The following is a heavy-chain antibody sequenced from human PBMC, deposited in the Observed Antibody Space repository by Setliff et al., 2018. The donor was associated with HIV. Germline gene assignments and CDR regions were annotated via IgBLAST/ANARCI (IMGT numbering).Heavy chain of an antibody. D-gene: IGHD4-17*01. CDR3: ARRYGDYKIGDWFFDL. CDR1: GGSISSGGCY. Sequence: SETLSLTCAVSGGSISSGGCYWNWIRQHPGKGLEWIGYIYYSGTTYYNPPLKSRVTISVDKSKNQFSLKLNSVTAADTAVYYCARRYGDYKIGDWFFDLWGRGTRVTVSS. J-gene: IGHJ2*01. V-gene: IGHV4-31*11. CDR2: IYYSGTT.